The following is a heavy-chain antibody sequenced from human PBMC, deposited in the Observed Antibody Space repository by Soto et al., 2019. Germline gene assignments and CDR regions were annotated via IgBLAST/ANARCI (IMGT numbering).Heavy chain of an antibody. J-gene: IGHJ4*02. V-gene: IGHV3-74*01. CDR2: INSDGSST. D-gene: IGHD7-27*01. CDR1: GFTFSSYW. Sequence: EVQLVESGGGLVQPGGSLRLSCAASGFTFSSYWMHWVRQAPGKGLVWVSRINSDGSSTSYADSVKGRFTISRDNAKNTLYLQMDSLRVEDTAVYHCVRHNWGSDVNWGQGTLVTVSS. CDR3: VRHNWGSDVN.